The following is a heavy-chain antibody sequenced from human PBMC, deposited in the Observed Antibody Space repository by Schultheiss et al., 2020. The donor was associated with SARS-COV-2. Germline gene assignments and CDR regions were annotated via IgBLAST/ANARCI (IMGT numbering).Heavy chain of an antibody. CDR1: GFTFSSYG. CDR3: ARYVAGTDY. J-gene: IGHJ4*02. CDR2: ISGTGGST. Sequence: GGSLRLSCAASGFTFSSYGMHWVRQAPGKGLEWVSTISGTGGSTYYADSVKGRFTISRDNAKNSLYLLMNSLRDEDTAVYYCARYVAGTDYWGQGTLVTVAS. D-gene: IGHD6-13*01. V-gene: IGHV3-48*02.